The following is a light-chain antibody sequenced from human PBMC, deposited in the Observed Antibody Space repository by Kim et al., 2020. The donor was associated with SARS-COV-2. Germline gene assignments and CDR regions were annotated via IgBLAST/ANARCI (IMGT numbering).Light chain of an antibody. CDR2: GAS. CDR3: QLYDTSRT. V-gene: IGKV3-20*01. Sequence: LSPGDRATLSCRASQSVSSSYLAWYQQKPGQAPRLLIYGASSRATGIPYRFSGSGSGTDFTLTINRLEPEDSAVYYCQLYDTSRTFGQGTKVDIK. CDR1: QSVSSSY. J-gene: IGKJ1*01.